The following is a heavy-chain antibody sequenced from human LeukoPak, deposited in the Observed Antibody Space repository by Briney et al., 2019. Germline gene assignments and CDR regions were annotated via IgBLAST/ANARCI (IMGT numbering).Heavy chain of an antibody. J-gene: IGHJ4*02. CDR2: INFSGRT. V-gene: IGHV4-39*01. D-gene: IGHD5-24*01. Sequence: SETLSLTCTVSIGSISGSSYSWGWIRQPPGKGLEWSGYINFSGRTYYNPSLKSRVTISVDTSKNQFSLKLNSVTAADTAIYHCARLVPEATSRDFDYWGQGALVTVSS. CDR1: IGSISGSSYS. CDR3: ARLVPEATSRDFDY.